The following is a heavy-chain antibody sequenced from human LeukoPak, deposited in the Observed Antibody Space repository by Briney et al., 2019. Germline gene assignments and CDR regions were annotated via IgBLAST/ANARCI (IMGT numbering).Heavy chain of an antibody. V-gene: IGHV1-18*01. D-gene: IGHD4-23*01. CDR2: VDPENRHSS. CDR3: ATFDGNSAPPPFAV. Sequence: GASVRVSCKASGSNFNSYGVTWVRQAPGQGLEWVGWVDPENRHSSKSPKTVQGRLTMTIEASTSTAYMELRNMTPGDTAVYFCATFDGNSAPPPFAVWGQGTMVIVSS. J-gene: IGHJ3*01. CDR1: GSNFNSYG.